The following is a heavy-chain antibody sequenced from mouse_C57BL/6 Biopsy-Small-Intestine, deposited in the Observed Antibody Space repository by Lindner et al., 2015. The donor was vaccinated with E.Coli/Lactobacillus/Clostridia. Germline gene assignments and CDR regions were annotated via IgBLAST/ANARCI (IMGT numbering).Heavy chain of an antibody. J-gene: IGHJ1*03. Sequence: VQLQESGPELVKPGASVKIPCKASGYTFTDYNMDWVKQSNGKSLEWIGVINPNYGTTSYNQKFKGKATLTVDQSSSTAYMRLNSLTSEDSAVYYCARRGYGSSFWYFDVWGTGTTVTVSS. CDR1: GYTFTDYN. CDR3: ARRGYGSSFWYFDV. V-gene: IGHV1-39*01. CDR2: INPNYGTT. D-gene: IGHD1-1*01.